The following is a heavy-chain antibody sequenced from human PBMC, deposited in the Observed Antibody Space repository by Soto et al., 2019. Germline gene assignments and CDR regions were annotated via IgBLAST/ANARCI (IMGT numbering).Heavy chain of an antibody. D-gene: IGHD5-12*01. CDR2: IYSGGST. CDR3: ARDRRDGYNYFDY. J-gene: IGHJ4*02. Sequence: EVQLVETGGGLIQPGGSLRLSCAASGLTVSRNNMSWVRQAPGKGLEWVSLIYSGGSTHYADSVKGRFTISRDNSKNTLYLQMNSLRAEDTAVYYCARDRRDGYNYFDYWGRGTLVTVSS. V-gene: IGHV3-53*02. CDR1: GLTVSRNN.